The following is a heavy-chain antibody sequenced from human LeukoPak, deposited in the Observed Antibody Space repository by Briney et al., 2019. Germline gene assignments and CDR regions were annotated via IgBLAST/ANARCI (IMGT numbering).Heavy chain of an antibody. CDR3: ARDPDANYDFWSGYYPRYGMDV. CDR1: GYTFTGYY. J-gene: IGHJ6*02. Sequence: ASVKVSCKASGYTFTGYYMHWVRQAPGQGLEWMGWINPNSGGTNYAQKFQGRVTMTRDTSISTAYMELSSLRSEDTAVYYCARDPDANYDFWSGYYPRYGMDVWGQGTTVTVSS. CDR2: INPNSGGT. D-gene: IGHD3-3*01. V-gene: IGHV1-2*02.